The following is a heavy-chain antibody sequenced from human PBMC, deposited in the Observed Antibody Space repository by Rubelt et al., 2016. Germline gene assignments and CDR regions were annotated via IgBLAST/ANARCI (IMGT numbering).Heavy chain of an antibody. Sequence: QLQLQESGPGLVKPSETLSLTCPVSGGSISSSSYYWGWIRQPPGKGLEWIGSIYYSGSPYYNPSLQSRVTISVDTSKNQFSLKLSAVTAADTAVYYCASGYDSSGYYYPDRKENWFDPWGQGTLVTVSS. D-gene: IGHD3-22*01. J-gene: IGHJ5*02. CDR1: GGSISSSSYY. CDR3: ASGYDSSGYYYPDRKENWFDP. V-gene: IGHV4-39*01. CDR2: IYYSGSP.